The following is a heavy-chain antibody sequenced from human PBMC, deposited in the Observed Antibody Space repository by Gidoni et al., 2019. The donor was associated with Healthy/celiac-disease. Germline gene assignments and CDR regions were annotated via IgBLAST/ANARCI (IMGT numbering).Heavy chain of an antibody. D-gene: IGHD5-18*01. CDR2: IYTSGST. Sequence: QVQLQESGPGLVKPSQTLSLTCTVSGGSISSGSYYWSWIRQPAGKGLEWIGRIYTSGSTNYNPSLKSRVTISVDTSKNQFSLKLSSVTAADTAVYYCARAGYSYGPRPLDRDYYGMDVWGQGTTVTVSS. CDR1: GGSISSGSYY. J-gene: IGHJ6*02. V-gene: IGHV4-61*02. CDR3: ARAGYSYGPRPLDRDYYGMDV.